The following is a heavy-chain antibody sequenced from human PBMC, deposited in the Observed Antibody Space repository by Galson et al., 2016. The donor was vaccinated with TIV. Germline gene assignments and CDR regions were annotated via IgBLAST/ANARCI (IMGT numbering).Heavy chain of an antibody. CDR1: GFTIGTYA. Sequence: SLRLSCAPSGFTIGTYAMSWVRQAPGKGLAWVSAISASGSHTFYAGSVKGRFTISRDNSRNTLYLRMNGLRPEDTAVYYCAKEVSTVPYGIDLWGQGTLVTVSS. CDR3: AKEVSTVPYGIDL. CDR2: ISASGSHT. J-gene: IGHJ5*02. D-gene: IGHD5/OR15-5a*01. V-gene: IGHV3-23*01.